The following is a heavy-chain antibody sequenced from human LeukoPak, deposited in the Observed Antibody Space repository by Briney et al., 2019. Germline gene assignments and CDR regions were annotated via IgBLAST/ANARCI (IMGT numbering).Heavy chain of an antibody. D-gene: IGHD5-12*01. V-gene: IGHV5-10-1*01. J-gene: IGHJ4*02. CDR2: IDPSDSYT. CDR1: GYSFTSYW. Sequence: PGESLKISCKGSGYSFTSYWISWVRQMPGKGLEWMGRIDPSDSYTNYSPSFQGHVTISADKSVSTAYLQWSSLKASDTAMYYCARRQYSGYDFDFWGQGTLVTVSS. CDR3: ARRQYSGYDFDF.